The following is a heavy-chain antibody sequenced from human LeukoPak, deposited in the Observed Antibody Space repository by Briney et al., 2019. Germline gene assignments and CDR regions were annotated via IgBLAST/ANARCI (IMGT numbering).Heavy chain of an antibody. CDR1: GYTFTSYG. CDR2: SSAYNGNT. Sequence: ASVKVSCKASGYTFTSYGISWVRQAPGQGLEWMGWSSAYNGNTNYAQKLQGRVTMTTDTSTSTACMELRSLRSGDTAVYYCARGDSPSGYWGQGTLVTVSS. CDR3: ARGDSPSGY. D-gene: IGHD3-10*01. V-gene: IGHV1-18*01. J-gene: IGHJ4*02.